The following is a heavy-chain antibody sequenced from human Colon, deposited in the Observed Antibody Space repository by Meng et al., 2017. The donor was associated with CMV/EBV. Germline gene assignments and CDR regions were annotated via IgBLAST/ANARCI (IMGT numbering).Heavy chain of an antibody. Sequence: VRLVRPGGCLFRRGGSLRLSCAASGFPVSSKYMGWVRQAPGKGLEWVSVIYIDDSTYYADSVEGRFTISRDNSRNTVYLQMNSLRAEDTAVYYCARDSPHAWDWGQGTLVTVSS. CDR3: ARDSPHAWD. V-gene: IGHV3-53*01. D-gene: IGHD3-16*01. CDR2: IYIDDST. J-gene: IGHJ4*02. CDR1: GFPVSSKY.